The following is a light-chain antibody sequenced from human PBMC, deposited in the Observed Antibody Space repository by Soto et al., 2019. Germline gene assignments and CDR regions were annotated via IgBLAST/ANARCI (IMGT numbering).Light chain of an antibody. Sequence: QSVLPQPPSASGTPGQRVTISCSGSSSNIGSNTVNWYQQLPGTAPKLLIYSNNQRPSGVHDRFSGSKSGTSASLAISGLQSEDEADYYCAAWDDSLKGYVFGTGTKLTVL. CDR1: SSNIGSNT. J-gene: IGLJ1*01. CDR2: SNN. CDR3: AAWDDSLKGYV. V-gene: IGLV1-44*01.